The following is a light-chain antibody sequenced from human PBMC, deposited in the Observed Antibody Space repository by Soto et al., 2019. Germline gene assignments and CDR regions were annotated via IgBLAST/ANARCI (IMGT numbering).Light chain of an antibody. J-gene: IGKJ2*01. V-gene: IGKV1-5*01. CDR1: QNTSVW. Sequence: DIPMTQSPSTLSASVGDGVTITCRASQNTSVWLAWYQQRPGKAPKFLIYDASSLETGVPSRFSGIGSGTEFTLHIRSLQPDDFAAYYCQQHDSSSPTFCQGTKLEIK. CDR3: QQHDSSSPT. CDR2: DAS.